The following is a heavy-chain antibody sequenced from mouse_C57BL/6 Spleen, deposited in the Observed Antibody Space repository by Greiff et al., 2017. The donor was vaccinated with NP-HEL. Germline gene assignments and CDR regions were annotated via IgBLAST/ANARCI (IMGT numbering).Heavy chain of an antibody. CDR3: ERQKGDY. CDR1: GFTFSSYG. CDR2: ISSGGSYT. J-gene: IGHJ2*01. V-gene: IGHV5-6*02. Sequence: DVKLVESGGDLVKPGGSLKLSCAASGFTFSSYGMSWVRQTPDKRLEWVATISSGGSYTYYPDSVKGRFTISRDKAKNTLYLQMSSVKSEDAAMYYCERQKGDYWGQGTTLTVSS.